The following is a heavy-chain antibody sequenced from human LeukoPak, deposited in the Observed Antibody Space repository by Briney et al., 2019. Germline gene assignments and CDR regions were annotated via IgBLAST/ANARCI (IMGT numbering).Heavy chain of an antibody. J-gene: IGHJ4*02. Sequence: GGSLRLSCAASGFTFSDYYMSWIRQAPGKGLEWVSYISSSGSTIYYADSVRGRFTISRDNAKNSLYLQMNSLRAEDTAVYYCARGVRGVIAHYYFDYWGQGTLVTVSS. CDR2: ISSSGSTI. V-gene: IGHV3-11*01. CDR1: GFTFSDYY. CDR3: ARGVRGVIAHYYFDY. D-gene: IGHD3-10*01.